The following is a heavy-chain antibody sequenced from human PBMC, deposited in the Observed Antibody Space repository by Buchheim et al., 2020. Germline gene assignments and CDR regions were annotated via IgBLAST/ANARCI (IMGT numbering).Heavy chain of an antibody. J-gene: IGHJ4*02. CDR3: ARAHEVATIAY. V-gene: IGHV3-30*03. D-gene: IGHD5-12*01. CDR2: ISYDGSNK. Sequence: QVQLVESGGGVVQPGRSLRLSCAASGFTFSSYGMHWVRQAPGKGLEWVAVISYDGSNKYYADSVKGRFTISSDNSKNTLYLQMNSLRAEDTAAYYCARAHEVATIAYWGQGTL. CDR1: GFTFSSYG.